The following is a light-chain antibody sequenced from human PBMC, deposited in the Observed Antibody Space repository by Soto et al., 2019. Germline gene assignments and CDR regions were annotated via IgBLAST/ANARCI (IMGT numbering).Light chain of an antibody. CDR1: QGIGNF. V-gene: IGKV1-27*01. CDR2: AAS. J-gene: IGKJ4*01. Sequence: ILMTQSPSSLSAFAGDRVTISCRASQGIGNFLAWYQQKPGKAPELLIYAASTLQTGVPSRFIGSGSGTDFTLTISSLQPEDFATYYCQQYKIFPRTFGRGTKVEIK. CDR3: QQYKIFPRT.